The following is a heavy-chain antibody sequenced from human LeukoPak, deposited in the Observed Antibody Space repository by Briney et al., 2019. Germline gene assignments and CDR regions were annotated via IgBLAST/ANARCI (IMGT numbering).Heavy chain of an antibody. CDR2: ISYDGSNK. CDR3: ARTNPGYSSGWYYFDY. CDR1: GFTFSSYA. Sequence: PGRSLRLSCAASGFTFSSYAMHWVRQAPGKGLEWVAVISYDGSNKYYADSVKGRFTISRDNSKNTLYLQMNSLRAEDTAVYYCARTNPGYSSGWYYFDYWGQGTLVTVSS. D-gene: IGHD6-19*01. J-gene: IGHJ4*02. V-gene: IGHV3-30*04.